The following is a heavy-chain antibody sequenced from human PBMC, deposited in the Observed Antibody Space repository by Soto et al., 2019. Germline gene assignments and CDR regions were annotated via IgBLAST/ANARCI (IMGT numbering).Heavy chain of an antibody. CDR2: IYYSGST. D-gene: IGHD3-16*02. J-gene: IGHJ3*02. V-gene: IGHV4-59*01. CDR1: GGSISSYY. Sequence: SETLSLTCTVSGGSISSYYWSWIRQPPGKGLEWIGYIYYSGSTNYNPSLKSRVTISVDTSKNQFSLKLSSVTAADTAVYYCGRGYMAYAFDIWGQGTMVTVSS. CDR3: GRGYMAYAFDI.